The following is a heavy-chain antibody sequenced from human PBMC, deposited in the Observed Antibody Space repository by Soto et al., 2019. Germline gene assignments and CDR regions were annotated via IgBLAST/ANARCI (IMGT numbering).Heavy chain of an antibody. Sequence: ASVKVSCKASGFTFSNSAVQWVRQARGQRLEWIGWSVVGSGNTNYAQRFQERLSITRDMSTSTAYLEVNSLRSEDTAVYYCAADDMTTVLWGQGTPVTVSS. CDR2: SVVGSGNT. CDR3: AADDMTTVL. CDR1: GFTFSNSA. J-gene: IGHJ4*02. V-gene: IGHV1-58*01. D-gene: IGHD1-1*01.